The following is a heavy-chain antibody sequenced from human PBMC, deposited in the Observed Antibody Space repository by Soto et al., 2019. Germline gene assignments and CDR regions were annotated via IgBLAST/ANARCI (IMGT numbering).Heavy chain of an antibody. CDR3: ARGQVVNFDNWFDP. CDR2: INPNSGHT. D-gene: IGHD3-22*01. CDR1: GYTFTTYG. Sequence: QIQLLQSGAEVKKPGTSVKVSCQASGYTFTTYGIIWVRQSPGKGLEWMGWINPNSGHTNYAQNLQDRATMTTDTATNTAYMELRSLRSDDTAVYFCARGQVVNFDNWFDPWGQGTLVTVSS. V-gene: IGHV1-18*01. J-gene: IGHJ5*02.